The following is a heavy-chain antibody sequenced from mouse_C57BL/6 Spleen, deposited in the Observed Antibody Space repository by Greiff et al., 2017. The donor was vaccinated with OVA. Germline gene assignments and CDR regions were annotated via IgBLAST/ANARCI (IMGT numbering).Heavy chain of an antibody. Sequence: QVQLQQPGAELVKPGASVKLSCKASGYTFTSYWMHWVKQRPGRGLEWIGRIDPNSGGTKYNEKFKSKATLTVDKPSSTAYMQLSSLTSEDSAVYYCARSGAAQAPGPLYAMDYWGQGTSVTVSS. CDR1: GYTFTSYW. D-gene: IGHD3-2*02. V-gene: IGHV1-72*01. CDR3: ARSGAAQAPGPLYAMDY. J-gene: IGHJ4*01. CDR2: IDPNSGGT.